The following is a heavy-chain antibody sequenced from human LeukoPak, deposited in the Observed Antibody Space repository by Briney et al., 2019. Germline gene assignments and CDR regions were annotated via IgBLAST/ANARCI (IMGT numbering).Heavy chain of an antibody. J-gene: IGHJ6*03. D-gene: IGHD3-9*01. CDR1: GFTFDEYG. CDR3: ARDQGYDILTGTSYYMDV. V-gene: IGHV3-20*04. CDR2: INWNGGST. Sequence: GGSLRLSCAASGFTFDEYGMSWVRQAPGKGLEWVSGINWNGGSTGYADSVKARFTISRDNAKNSLCLQMNSLRAEDTALYYCARDQGYDILTGTSYYMDVWGKGTTVTVSS.